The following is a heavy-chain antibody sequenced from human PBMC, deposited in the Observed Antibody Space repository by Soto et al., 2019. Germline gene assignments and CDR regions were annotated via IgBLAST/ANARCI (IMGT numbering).Heavy chain of an antibody. CDR3: ARTYFVVVPAAIPSVDCYYYGMDV. J-gene: IGHJ6*02. D-gene: IGHD2-2*02. Sequence: SQTLSLTCAISGASVSSNSTTWNWIRQSPSRGLEWLGRTYYRSKWYNDYAVSVKSRITINPDTSKNQFSLQLNSATPEDTAVYYCARTYFVVVPAAIPSVDCYYYGMDVWGQGTTGTVAS. V-gene: IGHV6-1*01. CDR1: GASVSSNSTT. CDR2: TYYRSKWYN.